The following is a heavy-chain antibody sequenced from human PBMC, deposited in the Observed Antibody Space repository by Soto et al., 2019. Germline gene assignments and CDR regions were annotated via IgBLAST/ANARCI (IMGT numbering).Heavy chain of an antibody. Sequence: SQTLSLPCAISGYSVSSNSAALNWIRQSPSRGLEWLGRTYYRSKWYNDYAVSVKSRITINPDTSKNQFSLQLNSVTPEDTAVYYCARVVRSSGWYYYYYGMDVWGQGTTVTVSS. CDR2: TYYRSKWYN. CDR3: ARVVRSSGWYYYYYGMDV. J-gene: IGHJ6*02. CDR1: GYSVSSNSAA. V-gene: IGHV6-1*01. D-gene: IGHD6-19*01.